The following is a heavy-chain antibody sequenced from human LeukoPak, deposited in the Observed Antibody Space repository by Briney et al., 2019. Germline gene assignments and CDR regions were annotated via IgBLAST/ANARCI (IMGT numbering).Heavy chain of an antibody. CDR2: ISWNSGSI. Sequence: PGGSLRLSCAASGFTFDDYAMHWVRQAPGKGLEWASGISWNSGSIGYADSVKGRFTISRDNAKNSLYLQMNSLRAEDTALYYCAKGHYGDYVLYYFDYWGQGTLVTVSS. CDR3: AKGHYGDYVLYYFDY. V-gene: IGHV3-9*01. D-gene: IGHD4-17*01. J-gene: IGHJ4*02. CDR1: GFTFDDYA.